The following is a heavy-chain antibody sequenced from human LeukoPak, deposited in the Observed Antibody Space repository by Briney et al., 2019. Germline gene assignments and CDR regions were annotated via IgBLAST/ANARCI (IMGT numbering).Heavy chain of an antibody. V-gene: IGHV3-53*01. D-gene: IGHD4-17*01. Sequence: GGSLRLSCTVSGFTVSSNSMSWVRQAPGKGLERVSFIYSGGNIHYSDSVKGRFTISRDNSKNTLYLQMNSLRAEDTAVYYCARRAGEYSHPYDYWGQGTLVTVSS. CDR3: ARRAGEYSHPYDY. J-gene: IGHJ4*02. CDR2: IYSGGNI. CDR1: GFTVSSNS.